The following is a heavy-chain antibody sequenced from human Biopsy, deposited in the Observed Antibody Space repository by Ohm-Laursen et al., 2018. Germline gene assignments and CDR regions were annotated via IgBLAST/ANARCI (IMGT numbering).Heavy chain of an antibody. CDR2: ISGGGTI. V-gene: IGHV3-11*01. D-gene: IGHD4-23*01. CDR1: GFSFSDYH. J-gene: IGHJ6*02. Sequence: GSLRLSCAASGFSFSDYHMRWIRQAPGRGLEWVSYISGGGTIYYGDSMKGRVTISRDNAKNSLYLQMHSLRAEDTAVYYCARDTRWSPYSMDVWGQGTTVTVPS. CDR3: ARDTRWSPYSMDV.